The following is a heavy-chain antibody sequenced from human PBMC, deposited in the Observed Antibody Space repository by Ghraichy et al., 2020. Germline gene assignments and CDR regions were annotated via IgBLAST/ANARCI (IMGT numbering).Heavy chain of an antibody. CDR3: ARDGNNHYFDY. Sequence: GESLNISCAASGFTFSNYGMHWVRQAPGKGLEWVAIIWYDGSNKFYSDSVKGRFTISRDNSKNTLYLQMNSLRAEDTAFYYCARDGNNHYFDYWGQGTLVTVSS. D-gene: IGHD1-26*01. CDR2: IWYDGSNK. J-gene: IGHJ4*02. CDR1: GFTFSNYG. V-gene: IGHV3-33*01.